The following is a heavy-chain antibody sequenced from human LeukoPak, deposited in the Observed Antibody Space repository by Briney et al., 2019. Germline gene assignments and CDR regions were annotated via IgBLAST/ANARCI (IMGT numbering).Heavy chain of an antibody. CDR3: ARGAGTTDYYFDY. V-gene: IGHV4-38-2*01. CDR2: IYRSGSS. D-gene: IGHD1-7*01. J-gene: IGHJ4*02. CDR1: GYSISRGDS. Sequence: PSETLSLTCAVSGYSISRGDSWGWIRQPPGKGLDWIDTIYRSGSSYYSPSLKSRVAVSVDTSKNQFSLKLNSVAAADTAVDYCARGAGTTDYYFDYWGQGTLVTVSS.